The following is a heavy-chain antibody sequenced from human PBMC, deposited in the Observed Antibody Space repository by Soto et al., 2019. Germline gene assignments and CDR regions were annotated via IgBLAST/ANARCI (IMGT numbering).Heavy chain of an antibody. CDR3: AKETSYYHYYGVDV. CDR1: GFTFSSCA. CDR2: IIDSGGST. Sequence: EVQLLESGGGLVQPGGSLRLSCAASGFTFSSCAMGWVRQAPGKGLEWVSDIIDSGGSTYYADSVKGRLTIARDNSRSTPYLQMDSLRAEDTALSDCAKETSYYHYYGVDVWGQGTTVTVSS. V-gene: IGHV3-23*01. J-gene: IGHJ6*02.